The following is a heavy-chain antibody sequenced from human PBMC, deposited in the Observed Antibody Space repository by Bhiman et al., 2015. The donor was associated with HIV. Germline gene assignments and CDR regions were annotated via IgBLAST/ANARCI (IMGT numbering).Heavy chain of an antibody. CDR1: GFTFADYA. D-gene: IGHD4-23*01. V-gene: IGHV3-9*01. CDR2: ITWNSGTL. CDR3: TRALYSGNSEFGY. J-gene: IGHJ4*02. Sequence: EVQLIESGGDLVQPGRSLRLSCAASGFTFADYALHWVRQAPGKGLEWVSGITWNSGTLGYADSVEGRFTISRDNAKNSLYLQMNSLRAEDTAVYYCTRALYSGNSEFGYWGQGTLVTVSS.